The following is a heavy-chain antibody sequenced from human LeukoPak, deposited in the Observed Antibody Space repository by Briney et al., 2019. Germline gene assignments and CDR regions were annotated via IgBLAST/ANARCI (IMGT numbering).Heavy chain of an antibody. D-gene: IGHD3-10*01. V-gene: IGHV3-23*01. CDR1: GFTFSSSA. CDR2: ISGSGGVT. J-gene: IGHJ3*01. CDR3: AKNGSGTSRAFDV. Sequence: GGSLRLSCAASGFTFSSSAMSWVRQAPGKGLEWVSAISGSGGVTYYRDSVKGRFTVSRDNSKNTLYLQMNSLRAEDTALYYCAKNGSGTSRAFDVWGKGTMVTVSS.